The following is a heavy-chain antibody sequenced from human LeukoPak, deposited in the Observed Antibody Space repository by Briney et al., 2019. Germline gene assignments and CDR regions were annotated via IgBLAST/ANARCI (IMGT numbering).Heavy chain of an antibody. CDR1: GFSISSTSYY. CDR2: IYYSGST. D-gene: IGHD6-19*01. Sequence: SETLSLTCTVSGFSISSTSYYWAWIHQSPGRGLEWIGSIYYSGSTYYNPSLKSRVTISVDTSKNQFSLKLSSVTAADSAVYYCARPREQWLGNDAFDIWGQGKMVTVSS. J-gene: IGHJ3*02. V-gene: IGHV4-39*07. CDR3: ARPREQWLGNDAFDI.